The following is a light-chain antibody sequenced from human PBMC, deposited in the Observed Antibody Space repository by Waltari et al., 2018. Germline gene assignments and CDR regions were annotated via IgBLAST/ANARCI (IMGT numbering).Light chain of an antibody. CDR1: NIGSKS. Sequence: SYVLTQPPSVSVAPGQTARITCGGNNIGSKSVHWYQQKPGQAPVLVVYDNSGRPSGVPERCSGSNSGKTATLTISRVEAGDEADYYCQVWDITSDHFVFGTGTKVTVL. V-gene: IGLV3-21*02. J-gene: IGLJ1*01. CDR2: DNS. CDR3: QVWDITSDHFV.